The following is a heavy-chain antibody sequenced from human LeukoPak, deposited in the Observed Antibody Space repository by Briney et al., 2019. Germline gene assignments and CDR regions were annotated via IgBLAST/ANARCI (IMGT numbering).Heavy chain of an antibody. CDR1: GFTFSSYA. Sequence: GGSLRLSCAASGFTFSSYAMTWVRQAPGKGLEWVSTITGIGDTIYYADSVKGRFTISRDNSKNTLHLQLNSLRAEDTAVYYCAKMSDGSGYFVLSSWGQGTLVTVSS. J-gene: IGHJ4*02. CDR2: ITGIGDTI. V-gene: IGHV3-23*01. CDR3: AKMSDGSGYFVLSS. D-gene: IGHD3-22*01.